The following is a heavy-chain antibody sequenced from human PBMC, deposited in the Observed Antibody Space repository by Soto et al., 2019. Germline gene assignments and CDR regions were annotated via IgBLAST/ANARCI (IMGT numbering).Heavy chain of an antibody. CDR3: ASSSLYGMDV. CDR2: ISYRVDT. J-gene: IGHJ6*02. V-gene: IGHV4-30-4*01. Sequence: SETLSLTCTVSGDSFSSDDYYWSWIRQPPGKGLEWIGYISYRVDTYYSPSLKSRVTISIDTSKNQFSLKVGSVTAADTAVYYCASSSLYGMDVWGQGTTVTVSS. CDR1: GDSFSSDDYY.